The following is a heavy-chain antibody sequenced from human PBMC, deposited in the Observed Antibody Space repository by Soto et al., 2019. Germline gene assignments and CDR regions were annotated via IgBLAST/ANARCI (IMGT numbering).Heavy chain of an antibody. CDR3: ARDAPYCSGGSCYGAFDI. CDR1: GGSISSGGYS. J-gene: IGHJ3*02. V-gene: IGHV4-30-2*01. CDR2: IYHSGST. D-gene: IGHD2-15*01. Sequence: QLQLQESGSGLVKPSQTLSLTCAVSGGSISSGGYSWSWIRQPPGKGLEWIGYIYHSGSTYYNPSLKRRVTISVDRSKIQFSLKLSSVTAADTAVYYCARDAPYCSGGSCYGAFDIWGQGTMVTVSS.